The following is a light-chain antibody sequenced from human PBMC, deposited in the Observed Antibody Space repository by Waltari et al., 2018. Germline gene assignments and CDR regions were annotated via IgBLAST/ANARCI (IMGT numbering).Light chain of an antibody. CDR2: GKN. J-gene: IGLJ2*01. CDR1: SLRSYY. V-gene: IGLV3-19*01. Sequence: SSELTQDPAVSVALGQTVRITCQGDSLRSYYASWYQQKPGKAPVLVIYGKNNRPSGIPDRFSGSSSGNTASLTITGAQAEDEAYYYCNSRDSSGNHVVFGGGTKLTVL. CDR3: NSRDSSGNHVV.